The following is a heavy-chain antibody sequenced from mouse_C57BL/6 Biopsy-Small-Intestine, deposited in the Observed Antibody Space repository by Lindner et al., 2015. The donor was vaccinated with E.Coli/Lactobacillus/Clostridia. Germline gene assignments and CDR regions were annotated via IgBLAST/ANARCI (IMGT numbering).Heavy chain of an antibody. Sequence: VQLQESGPELVKPGASVKLSCKASGNTFRFCNINWMKQRPGQGLEWIGLIYPRDDVTKYNEKFEGKATLTVDTSSSTAYMELHSLTSEDSAVYFCAREGLRREFAYWGQGTLVTVSA. D-gene: IGHD2-4*01. J-gene: IGHJ3*01. V-gene: IGHV1-85*01. CDR2: IYPRDDVT. CDR1: GNTFRFCN. CDR3: AREGLRREFAY.